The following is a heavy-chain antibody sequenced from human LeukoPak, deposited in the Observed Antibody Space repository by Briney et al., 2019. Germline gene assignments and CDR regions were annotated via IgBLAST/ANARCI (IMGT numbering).Heavy chain of an antibody. Sequence: GGSLRLSCAASGFTFSSYGMHWVRQAPGKGLEWVSAISGSGGSTYYADSVKGRFTISRDNSKNTLYLQMNSLRAEDTAVYYCAKARGFGVVIMSYWGQGTLVTVSS. J-gene: IGHJ4*02. V-gene: IGHV3-23*01. CDR2: ISGSGGST. CDR1: GFTFSSYG. CDR3: AKARGFGVVIMSY. D-gene: IGHD3-3*01.